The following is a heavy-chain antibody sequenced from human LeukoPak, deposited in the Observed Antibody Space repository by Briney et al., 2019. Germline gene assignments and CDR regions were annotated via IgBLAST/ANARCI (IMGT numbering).Heavy chain of an antibody. D-gene: IGHD3-10*01. J-gene: IGHJ4*02. CDR3: AKRGVVIRGILVIGYHQEAYHYDF. Sequence: GGSLILSCVVSVISLSNYAMTWVRQAPGKGLEGVSYINERGSSTTYADSVKGRFTISRDTSLNTLYLQMNNLKAEDTAVYFCAKRGVVIRGILVIGYHQEAYHYDFWGQGVLVTVSS. CDR2: INERGSST. V-gene: IGHV3-23*01. CDR1: VISLSNYA.